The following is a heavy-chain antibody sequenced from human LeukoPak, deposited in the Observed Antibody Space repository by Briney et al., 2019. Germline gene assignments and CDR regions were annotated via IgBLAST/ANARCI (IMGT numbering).Heavy chain of an antibody. J-gene: IGHJ4*02. D-gene: IGHD1-7*01. CDR1: GGSISSSSYY. Sequence: SETLSLTCTVSGGSISSSSYYWGWIRQPPGKGLEWIGSIYYSGSTYYNPSLKSRVTISVDTSKNQFSLKLSSVTAADTAVYYCARESWNSGYWGQGTLVTVSS. V-gene: IGHV4-39*07. CDR3: ARESWNSGY. CDR2: IYYSGST.